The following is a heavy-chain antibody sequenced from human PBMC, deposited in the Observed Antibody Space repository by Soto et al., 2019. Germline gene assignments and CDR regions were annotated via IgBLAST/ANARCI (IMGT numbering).Heavy chain of an antibody. Sequence: SETLSLTCTVSGDSISSYYWTWIRQPPGKGLEYIGYIYYSGRTYYNPSLKSRVTISVDTSKNQFSLKLSSVTAADTAVYYCARGHLGITTTGTWYDFDYWGQGTLVTAPQ. V-gene: IGHV4-59*01. CDR2: IYYSGRT. CDR3: ARGHLGITTTGTWYDFDY. J-gene: IGHJ4*02. D-gene: IGHD2-15*01. CDR1: GDSISSYY.